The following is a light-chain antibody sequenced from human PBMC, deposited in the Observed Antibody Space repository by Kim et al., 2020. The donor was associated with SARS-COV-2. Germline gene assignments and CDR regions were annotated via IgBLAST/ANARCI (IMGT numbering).Light chain of an antibody. Sequence: TCTLSSGYSNYKLDWYQQRPGKGPRFVMRVGSGGIVGSKGDGIPDRFSVLGSGLNRYLTIKNIQEEDESDYHCGADHGSGSNFVRVFGGGTQLTVL. CDR3: GADHGSGSNFVRV. CDR1: SGYSNYK. CDR2: VGSGGIVG. J-gene: IGLJ3*02. V-gene: IGLV9-49*01.